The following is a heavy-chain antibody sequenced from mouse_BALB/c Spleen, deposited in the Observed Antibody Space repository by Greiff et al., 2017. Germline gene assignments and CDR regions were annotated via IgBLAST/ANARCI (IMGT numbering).Heavy chain of an antibody. V-gene: IGHV1-31*01. J-gene: IGHJ4*01. CDR3: ARLYDYYAMDY. D-gene: IGHD2-10*02. CDR1: GYSFTGYY. CDR2: INPSNGAT. Sequence: VQLQQSGPELVKPGASVKISCKASGYSFTGYYMHWVKQSHVKSLEWIGRINPSNGATSYNQNFKDKASLTVDKSSSPAYMELHSLTSEDSAVYYCARLYDYYAMDYWGQGTSVTVSS.